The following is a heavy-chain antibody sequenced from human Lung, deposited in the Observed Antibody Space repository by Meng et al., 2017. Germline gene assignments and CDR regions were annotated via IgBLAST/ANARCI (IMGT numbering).Heavy chain of an antibody. CDR3: ARDLGRETYFFDY. J-gene: IGHJ4*02. V-gene: IGHV3-30*01. D-gene: IGHD2/OR15-2a*01. CDR2: ISYDGSYK. Sequence: QVQSVAVGGGVVPPGRSLRPSCATSGFTFSTHAMHWVRQAPGKGLEWVAIISYDGSYKYYADSVQGRFTISRDNSKNTLYLQMNSLTTEGTAVYYCARDLGRETYFFDYWGQGTLVTVSS. CDR1: GFTFSTHA.